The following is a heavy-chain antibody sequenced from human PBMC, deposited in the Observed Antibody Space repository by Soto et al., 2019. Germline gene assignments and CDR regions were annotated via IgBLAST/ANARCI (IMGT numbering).Heavy chain of an antibody. Sequence: QVQLVQSGAEVKKPGASVKVSCKASGYTFTGYYMHWVRQAPGQGLEWMGWINPNSGGTNYAQKFQGWVTRTRDTSISTAYMELSRLRSDDTAVYYCARGRFTMVRRNWFDPWGQGTLVTVSS. J-gene: IGHJ5*02. V-gene: IGHV1-2*04. CDR3: ARGRFTMVRRNWFDP. D-gene: IGHD3-10*01. CDR1: GYTFTGYY. CDR2: INPNSGGT.